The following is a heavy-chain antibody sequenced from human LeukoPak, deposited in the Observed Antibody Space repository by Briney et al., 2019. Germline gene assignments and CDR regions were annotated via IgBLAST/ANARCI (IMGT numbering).Heavy chain of an antibody. V-gene: IGHV3-48*01. CDR2: ISRGSGTI. D-gene: IGHD1-1*01. J-gene: IGHJ6*03. Sequence: PGGSLRLSCGASGFTFSSYSMNWVRQAQGRGLERVSYISRGSGTIYYADSVKGRFTISRDNAKNSLYLQMNSLRAEDTAVYYCARDSVQDSYYYYMDVWGKGTTVTVSS. CDR3: ARDSVQDSYYYYMDV. CDR1: GFTFSSYS.